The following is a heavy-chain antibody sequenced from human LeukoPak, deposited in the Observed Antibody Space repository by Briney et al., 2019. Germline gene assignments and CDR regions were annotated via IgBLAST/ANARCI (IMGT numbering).Heavy chain of an antibody. CDR1: GFTVSSNY. Sequence: PGGSLRLSCAASGFTVSSNYMSWVRQAPGKGLEWVSVIYSGGSTYYADSVKGRFTISRDNSKNTPYLQMNSLRAEDTAVYYCARDPYDYGDRLSLYYYGMDVWGQGTTVTVSS. CDR3: ARDPYDYGDRLSLYYYGMDV. CDR2: IYSGGST. D-gene: IGHD4-17*01. J-gene: IGHJ6*02. V-gene: IGHV3-66*01.